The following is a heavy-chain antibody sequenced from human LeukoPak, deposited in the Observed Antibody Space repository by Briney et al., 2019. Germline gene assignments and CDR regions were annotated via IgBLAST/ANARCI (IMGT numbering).Heavy chain of an antibody. CDR3: ARATFYYDGSAYRTFDS. D-gene: IGHD3-22*01. CDR2: INHSGST. CDR1: GGSFSGYY. Sequence: SETLSLTCAVYGGSFSGYYWSWIRQPPGKGLEWIGEINHSGSTNYNPSLKSRVTISVDTSKNQFSLKLSSVTAAATAVYYCARATFYYDGSAYRTFDSWGQGTLVTVSS. V-gene: IGHV4-34*01. J-gene: IGHJ4*02.